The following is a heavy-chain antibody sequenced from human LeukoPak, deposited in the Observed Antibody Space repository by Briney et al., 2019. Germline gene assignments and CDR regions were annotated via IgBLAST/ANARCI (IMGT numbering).Heavy chain of an antibody. J-gene: IGHJ4*02. D-gene: IGHD6-13*01. CDR3: AGDLAAAGTYDY. CDR2: IYTSGST. V-gene: IGHV4-4*07. Sequence: KSSETLSLTCTVSGGSISSYYWSWIRQPAGKGLEWIGRIYTSGSTNYNPSLESRVTISVDTSKNQFSLKLSSVTAADTAVYYCAGDLAAAGTYDYWGQGTLVTVSS. CDR1: GGSISSYY.